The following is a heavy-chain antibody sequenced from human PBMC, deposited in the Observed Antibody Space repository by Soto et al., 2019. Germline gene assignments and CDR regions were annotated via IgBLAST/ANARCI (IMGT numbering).Heavy chain of an antibody. CDR3: ARHPSASGDYFDY. CDR2: IFYSGST. CDR1: GVSINPYY. Sequence: SETLSLTCTVSGVSINPYYWSWIRQPPGKGLEWIGYIFYSGSTNYNPSLKSRVTISVDTSENQFSLKLTSVTAADTAVYYCARHPSASGDYFDYWGQGTLVTVSS. J-gene: IGHJ4*02. V-gene: IGHV4-59*08. D-gene: IGHD6-25*01.